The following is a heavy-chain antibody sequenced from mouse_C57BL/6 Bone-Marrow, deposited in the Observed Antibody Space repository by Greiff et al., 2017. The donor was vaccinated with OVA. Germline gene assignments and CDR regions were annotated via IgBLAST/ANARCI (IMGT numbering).Heavy chain of an antibody. CDR2: ISSGGSYT. CDR3: ATPYDGYFAY. CDR1: GFTFSSYG. D-gene: IGHD2-3*01. J-gene: IGHJ3*01. V-gene: IGHV5-6*01. Sequence: EVQVVESGGDLVKPGGSLKLSCAASGFTFSSYGMSWVRQTPDKRLEWVATISSGGSYTYYPDSVKGRFTISRDNAKNTLYLQMSSLKSEDTAMYYCATPYDGYFAYWGQGTLVTVSA.